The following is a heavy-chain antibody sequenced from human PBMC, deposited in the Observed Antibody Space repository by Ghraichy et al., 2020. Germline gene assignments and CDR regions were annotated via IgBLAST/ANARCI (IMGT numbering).Heavy chain of an antibody. V-gene: IGHV4-61*01. CDR2: IYYSGST. J-gene: IGHJ6*02. CDR3: ARDRPGYCSGGSCYSIRDDYYYGVDV. D-gene: IGHD2-15*01. Sequence: SETLSLTFLVSGGSVISGSYYWSWIRQPPGRGLEWIGYIYYSGSTKYNPSLRSRVTISVDTSKNQFSLKLSSVTAADTAVYSCARDRPGYCSGGSCYSIRDDYYYGVDVWGQGTTVTVSS. CDR1: GGSVISGSYY.